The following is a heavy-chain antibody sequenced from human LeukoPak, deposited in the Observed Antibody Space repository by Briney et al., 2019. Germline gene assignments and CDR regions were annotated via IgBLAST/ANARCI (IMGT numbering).Heavy chain of an antibody. CDR3: ARDPELWDYYDSSGYSSAFDI. D-gene: IGHD3-22*01. V-gene: IGHV3-74*01. CDR1: GFTFSRYS. Sequence: GGSLRLSCAASGFTFSRYSMHWVRQAPGKGLVWVSHVNSDGSGTDYADSVKGRFTISRDNSKNTLYLQMNSLRAEDTAVYYCARDPELWDYYDSSGYSSAFDIWGQGTMVTVSS. J-gene: IGHJ3*02. CDR2: VNSDGSGT.